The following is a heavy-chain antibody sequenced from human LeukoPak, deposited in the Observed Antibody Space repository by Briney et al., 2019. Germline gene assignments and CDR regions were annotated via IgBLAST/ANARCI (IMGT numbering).Heavy chain of an antibody. CDR2: ISSSGSTI. V-gene: IGHV3-11*01. CDR1: GFTFSDYY. CDR3: ARSQLAVPFFDY. J-gene: IGHJ4*02. D-gene: IGHD6-6*01. Sequence: PGGSLRLSCAASGFTFSDYYMSWIRQAPGKGLKWVSYISSSGSTIYYADSVKGRFTISRDNAKNSLYLQMNSLRAEDTAVYYCARSQLAVPFFDYWGQGTLVTVSS.